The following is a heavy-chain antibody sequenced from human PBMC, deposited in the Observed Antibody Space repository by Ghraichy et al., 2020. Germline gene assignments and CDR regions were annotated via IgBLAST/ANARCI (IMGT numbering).Heavy chain of an antibody. CDR3: ARDDGYPTRGYYFDY. D-gene: IGHD5-24*01. CDR1: GFTFSSYS. J-gene: IGHJ4*02. CDR2: ISSSSSYI. V-gene: IGHV3-21*01. Sequence: GESLRLSCAASGFTFSSYSMNWVRQAPGKGLEWVSSISSSSSYIYYADSVKGRFTISRDNAKNSLYLQMNSLRAEDTAVYYCARDDGYPTRGYYFDYWGQGTLVTVSS.